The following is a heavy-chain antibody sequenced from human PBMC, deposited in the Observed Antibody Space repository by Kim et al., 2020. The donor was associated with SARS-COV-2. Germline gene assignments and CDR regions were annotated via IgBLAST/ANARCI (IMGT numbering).Heavy chain of an antibody. CDR1: GFTFISYA. D-gene: IGHD6-19*01. V-gene: IGHV3-23*01. CDR2: ISGSGGGT. J-gene: IGHJ4*02. Sequence: GGSLRLSCAASGFTFISYAMSWVRQAPGKGLEWVSTISGSGGGTSYADSVKGRFTISRDNSKNTLYLQMNSLRAEDTAVYYCAKDIWRSSGWTNFFDYWGQGTLVTVSS. CDR3: AKDIWRSSGWTNFFDY.